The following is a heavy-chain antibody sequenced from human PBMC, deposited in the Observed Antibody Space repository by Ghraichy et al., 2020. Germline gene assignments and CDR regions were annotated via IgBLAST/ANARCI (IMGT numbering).Heavy chain of an antibody. CDR3: AREGGGGAFDI. CDR2: IYYSGST. D-gene: IGHD3-10*01. Sequence: SETLSLTCTVYGGSISSYYWSWIRQPPGKGLEWIGYIYYSGSTNYNPSLKSRVTISVDTSKNQFSLKLSSVTAADTAVYYCAREGGGGAFDIWGQGTMVTVSS. J-gene: IGHJ3*02. V-gene: IGHV4-59*01. CDR1: GGSISSYY.